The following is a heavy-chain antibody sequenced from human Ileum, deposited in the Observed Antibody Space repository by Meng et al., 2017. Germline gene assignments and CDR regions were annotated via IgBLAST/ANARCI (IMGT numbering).Heavy chain of an antibody. Sequence: QQQQSGVGLLRPSETLSLPLVVYGGSFSGYYWSWIRQPPGKGLEWIGEIDHSGGTNYNPSLKNRVTISVDTSNNRFSLKLSSVKAADTALYFCARRVGATPYAYNWLDPWGQGTLVTVSS. CDR1: GGSFSGYY. D-gene: IGHD1-26*01. V-gene: IGHV4-34*01. CDR3: ARRVGATPYAYNWLDP. CDR2: IDHSGGT. J-gene: IGHJ5*02.